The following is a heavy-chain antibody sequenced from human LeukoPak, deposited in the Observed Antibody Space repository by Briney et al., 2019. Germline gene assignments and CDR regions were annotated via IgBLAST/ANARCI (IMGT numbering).Heavy chain of an antibody. V-gene: IGHV3-21*01. Sequence: GGSLRLSCAASGFTFSSYSMNWVRQAPGKGLEWVSSISSSSSYIYYADSVKGRFTTSRDNAKNSLYLQMNSLRAEDTAVYYCARDGVYYYGSGSQGQDYWGQGTLVTVSS. CDR2: ISSSSSYI. CDR1: GFTFSSYS. CDR3: ARDGVYYYGSGSQGQDY. D-gene: IGHD3-10*01. J-gene: IGHJ4*02.